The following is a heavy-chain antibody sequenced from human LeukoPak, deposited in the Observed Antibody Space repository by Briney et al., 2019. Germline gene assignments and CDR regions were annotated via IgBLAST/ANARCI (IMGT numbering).Heavy chain of an antibody. CDR3: AKDMGAAAGTTLDY. CDR1: RFTFSSYC. D-gene: IGHD6-13*01. Sequence: GGSLRLSCAASRFTFSSYCMHWVRQAPGKGLEWGAVISYDGSKKYYADSVKGRFTISRDNSKNAMYLQMNRLRAKDTAVSYCAKDMGAAAGTTLDYWGQGTLFTVSS. CDR2: ISYDGSKK. V-gene: IGHV3-30*18. J-gene: IGHJ4*02.